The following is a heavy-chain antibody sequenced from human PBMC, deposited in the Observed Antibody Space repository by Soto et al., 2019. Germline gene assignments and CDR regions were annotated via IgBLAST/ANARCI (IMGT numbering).Heavy chain of an antibody. J-gene: IGHJ4*02. CDR1: GFSLTTSGVG. Sequence: QITLKESGPTLVRPTQTLTLTCTFSGFSLTTSGVGVGWIRQPPGKALEWLAVIYWDDDKRYSSSLKSRLTITKDTSKHQVVLTMTTMDPVDTSTYSCAHHPYYGLGSYSFDYWGQGTLVTVSS. D-gene: IGHD3-10*01. CDR3: AHHPYYGLGSYSFDY. CDR2: IYWDDDK. V-gene: IGHV2-5*02.